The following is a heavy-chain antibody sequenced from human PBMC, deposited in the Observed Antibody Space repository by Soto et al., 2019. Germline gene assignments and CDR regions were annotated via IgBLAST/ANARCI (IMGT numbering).Heavy chain of an antibody. CDR3: AREVMPAPRRFLHDYYDSSGQHEGFDY. CDR1: GFTFSSYG. J-gene: IGHJ4*02. V-gene: IGHV3-33*01. Sequence: GGSLRLSCAASGFTFSSYGMHWVRQAPGKGLEWVAVIWYDGSNKYYADSVKGRFTISRDNSKNTLYLQMNSLRAEDTAVYYCAREVMPAPRRFLHDYYDSSGQHEGFDYWGQGTLVTVSS. CDR2: IWYDGSNK. D-gene: IGHD3-22*01.